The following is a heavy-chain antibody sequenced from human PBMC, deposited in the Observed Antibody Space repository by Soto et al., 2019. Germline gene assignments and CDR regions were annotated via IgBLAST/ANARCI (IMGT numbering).Heavy chain of an antibody. CDR1: GYTFTSYA. V-gene: IGHV1-3*01. D-gene: IGHD6-19*01. Sequence: GASVKVSCKASGYTFTSYAMHWVRLAPGQRLEWMGWINAGNGNTKYSQKFQGRVTITRDTSASTAYMQLSSLRSEDTAVYYCARVGIAVAGTLDPWGQGTLVTVSS. CDR3: ARVGIAVAGTLDP. CDR2: INAGNGNT. J-gene: IGHJ5*02.